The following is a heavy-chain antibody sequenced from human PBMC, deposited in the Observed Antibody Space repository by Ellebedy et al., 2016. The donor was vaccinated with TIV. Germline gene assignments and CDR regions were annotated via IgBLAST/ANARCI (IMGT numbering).Heavy chain of an antibody. V-gene: IGHV3-48*01. CDR3: ARDYSSYYYYYTDV. CDR1: GFTFSSYP. J-gene: IGHJ6*03. Sequence: GESLKISCAASGFTFSSYPMNWVRRAPGKGLEWVSYISSSSSTIYYADSVKGRFTTSRDNAKNSLYLQMDSLRAEDTAVYYCARDYSSYYYYYTDVWGKGTTVTVPS. D-gene: IGHD1-26*01. CDR2: ISSSSSTI.